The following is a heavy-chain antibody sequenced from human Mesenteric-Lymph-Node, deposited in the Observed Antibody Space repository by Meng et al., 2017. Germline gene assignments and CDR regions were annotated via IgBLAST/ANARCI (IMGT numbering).Heavy chain of an antibody. V-gene: IGHV1-18*01. CDR1: GYTFTSYG. CDR3: ARTRAAVLRYFDWLSRPYYYYYGMDV. CDR2: ISAYNGNT. D-gene: IGHD3-9*01. Sequence: ASVKVSCKASGYTFTSYGISWVRQAPGQGLEWMGWISAYNGNTNYAQKLQGRVTMTTDTSTSTAYMELSSLRSEDTAVYYCARTRAAVLRYFDWLSRPYYYYYGMDVWGQGTTVTVSS. J-gene: IGHJ6*02.